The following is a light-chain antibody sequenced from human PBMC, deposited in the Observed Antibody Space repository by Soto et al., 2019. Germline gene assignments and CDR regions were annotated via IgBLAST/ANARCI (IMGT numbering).Light chain of an antibody. V-gene: IGKV1-8*01. CDR1: QGISSH. Sequence: AIRMTQSPSSFSASTGDRVTITCRASQGISSHLAWYHVKPGKAPRLLIYTASYLESGVPSRFSGSGSGTDFTLTISSLQSEDFAVYYCQQYFSYPLTFGGGTKVEI. J-gene: IGKJ4*01. CDR2: TAS. CDR3: QQYFSYPLT.